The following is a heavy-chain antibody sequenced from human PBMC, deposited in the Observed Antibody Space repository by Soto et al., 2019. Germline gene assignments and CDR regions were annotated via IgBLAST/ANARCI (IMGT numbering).Heavy chain of an antibody. J-gene: IGHJ4*02. V-gene: IGHV4-59*01. CDR2: IYYSGST. D-gene: IGHD1-26*01. Sequence: PSETLSLTCTVSGGSISSYYWSWIRQPPGKGLEWIGYIYYSGSTNYNPSLKSRVTISVDTSKNQFSLKLSSVTAADTAVYYCARAAHSGGSSDYWGQGTLVTVSS. CDR3: ARAAHSGGSSDY. CDR1: GGSISSYY.